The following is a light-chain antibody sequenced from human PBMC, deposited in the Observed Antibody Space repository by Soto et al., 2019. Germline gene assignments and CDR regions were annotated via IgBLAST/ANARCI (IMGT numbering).Light chain of an antibody. Sequence: EIVLTQSPATLSLSPGERATLSCRASQSVSSYLAWYQQKPGQAPRLLIYDASNRATGIPARFSGSGSGTDFPLTISSLEPEDFAVYYCQQRSNWPPGCTFGQGTKLEIK. V-gene: IGKV3-11*01. CDR3: QQRSNWPPGCT. CDR2: DAS. CDR1: QSVSSY. J-gene: IGKJ2*02.